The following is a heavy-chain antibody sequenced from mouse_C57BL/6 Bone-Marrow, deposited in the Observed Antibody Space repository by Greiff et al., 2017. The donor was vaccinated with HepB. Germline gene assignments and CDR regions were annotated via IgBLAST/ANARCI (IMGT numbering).Heavy chain of an antibody. Sequence: VQGVESGPGLVQPSQSLSITCTVSGFSLTSYGVHWVRQSPGKGLEWLGVIWSGGSTDYYAAFISRLSISKDNSKSQVFFKMNSLQADDTAIYYCARMDGNRGFAYWGQGTLVTVSA. J-gene: IGHJ3*01. CDR1: GFSLTSYG. V-gene: IGHV2-2*01. CDR2: IWSGGST. D-gene: IGHD2-3*01. CDR3: ARMDGNRGFAY.